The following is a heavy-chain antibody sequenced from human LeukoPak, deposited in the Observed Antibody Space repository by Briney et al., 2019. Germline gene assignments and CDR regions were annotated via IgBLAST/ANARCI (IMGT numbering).Heavy chain of an antibody. J-gene: IGHJ4*02. CDR1: GYTFTGYY. CDR3: ARARGSGGSSNYYFDF. CDR2: INPNSGGT. V-gene: IGHV1-2*02. D-gene: IGHD2-15*01. Sequence: ASVKVSCKASGYTFTGYYMHWVRQAPGQGLEWMGWINPNSGGTNYAQKFQGRVTMTRDTSISTAYMELSRLRSDDTAVYYCARARGSGGSSNYYFDFWGQGTLVTVSS.